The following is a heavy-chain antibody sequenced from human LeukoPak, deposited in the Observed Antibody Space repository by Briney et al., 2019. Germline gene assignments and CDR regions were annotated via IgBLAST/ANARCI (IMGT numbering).Heavy chain of an antibody. Sequence: SETLSLTCTVSGGSISSYYWGWIRQPPGKGLEWIGYIYYSGSTNYNPSLKSRVTISVDTSKNQFSLKLSSVTAADTAVYYCARHSSLDYYDSSGYYPDYWGQGTLVTVSS. J-gene: IGHJ4*02. D-gene: IGHD3-22*01. CDR3: ARHSSLDYYDSSGYYPDY. V-gene: IGHV4-59*08. CDR2: IYYSGST. CDR1: GGSISSYY.